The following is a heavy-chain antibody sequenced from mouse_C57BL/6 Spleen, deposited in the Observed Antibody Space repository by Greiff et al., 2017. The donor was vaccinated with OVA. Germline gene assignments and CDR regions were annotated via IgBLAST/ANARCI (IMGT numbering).Heavy chain of an antibody. D-gene: IGHD2-1*01. V-gene: IGHV2-6-1*01. CDR2: IWSDGST. CDR1: GFSLTSYG. CDR3: ARHEDYGNYVRLGYAMDY. Sequence: QVHVKQSGPGLVAPSQSLSITCTVSGFSLTSYGVHWVRQPPGKGLEWLVVIWSDGSTTYNSALKSRLSISKDNSKSQVFLKMNSLQTDDTAMYYCARHEDYGNYVRLGYAMDYWGQGTSVTVSS. J-gene: IGHJ4*01.